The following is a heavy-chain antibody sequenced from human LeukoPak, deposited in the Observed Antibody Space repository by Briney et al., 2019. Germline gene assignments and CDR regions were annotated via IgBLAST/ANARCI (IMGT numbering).Heavy chain of an antibody. V-gene: IGHV4-59*08. CDR3: ARLLSGSTTWHIDY. CDR1: GGSISSYY. Sequence: SETLSLTCTVSGGSISSYYWSWIRQPPGKGLEWIGYIYYSGSTNYNPSLKSRVTISVDTSKNRFSLNLTSVSAADTAVYYCARLLSGSTTWHIDYWGQGTLVTVST. J-gene: IGHJ4*02. CDR2: IYYSGST. D-gene: IGHD2-2*01.